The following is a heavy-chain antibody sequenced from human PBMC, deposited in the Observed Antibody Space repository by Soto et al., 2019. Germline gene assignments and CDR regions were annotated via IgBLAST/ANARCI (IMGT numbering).Heavy chain of an antibody. CDR2: IYHSGST. Sequence: QVQLQESGPGLVKPSGTLSLTCAVSGGSISSSNWWSWVRQPPGKGLEWIGEIYHSGSTNYNPSLKRRVTISVDKSKNQFSLKLSSVTAADTAVYYCARAENYYDSSGYYYVYWGQGTLVTVSS. CDR1: GGSISSSNW. CDR3: ARAENYYDSSGYYYVY. J-gene: IGHJ4*02. D-gene: IGHD3-22*01. V-gene: IGHV4-4*02.